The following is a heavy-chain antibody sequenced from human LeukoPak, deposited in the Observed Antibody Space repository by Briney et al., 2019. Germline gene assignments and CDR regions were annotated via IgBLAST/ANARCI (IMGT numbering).Heavy chain of an antibody. Sequence: PSETLSLTCAVYGGSFSGYYWSWIRQPPGKGLEWIGEINHSGSTNYNPSLKSRVTISVDTSKNQFSLKLSSVTAADTAVYYCARLSYDSSGYPTYYFDYWGQGTLVTVSS. CDR1: GGSFSGYY. J-gene: IGHJ4*02. CDR2: INHSGST. V-gene: IGHV4-34*01. D-gene: IGHD3-22*01. CDR3: ARLSYDSSGYPTYYFDY.